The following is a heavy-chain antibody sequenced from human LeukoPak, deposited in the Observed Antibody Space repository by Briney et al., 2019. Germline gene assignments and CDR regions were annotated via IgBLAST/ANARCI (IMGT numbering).Heavy chain of an antibody. V-gene: IGHV4-59*08. CDR1: GDSISNNH. J-gene: IGHJ1*01. CDR2: ISYTGST. D-gene: IGHD3-10*01. CDR3: ARHIYPDGSPFAS. Sequence: PSDTLSLTCTVPGDSISNNHWSWLRQPPGKGLEWIGYISYTGSTNYNPSLKSRLTISVDTSKNHFSLTLTSVTAADTALYYCARHIYPDGSPFASWGQGTVVTVSS.